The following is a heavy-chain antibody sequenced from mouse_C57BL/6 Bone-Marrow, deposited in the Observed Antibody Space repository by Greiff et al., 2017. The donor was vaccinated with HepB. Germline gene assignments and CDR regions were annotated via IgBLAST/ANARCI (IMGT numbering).Heavy chain of an antibody. CDR2: IDPSDSET. CDR3: ARSHFYYGSSYWSFDV. Sequence: QVQLQQPGAELVRPGSSVKLSCKASGYTFTSYWMHWVKQRPIQGLEWIGNIDPSDSETHYNQKFKDKATLTVDKSSSTAYMQLSSLTSKDSAVYYCARSHFYYGSSYWSFDVWGTGTTVTVSS. CDR1: GYTFTSYW. J-gene: IGHJ1*03. D-gene: IGHD1-1*01. V-gene: IGHV1-52*01.